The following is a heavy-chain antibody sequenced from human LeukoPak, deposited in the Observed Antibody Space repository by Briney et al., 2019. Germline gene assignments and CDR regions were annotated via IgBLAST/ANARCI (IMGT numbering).Heavy chain of an antibody. J-gene: IGHJ6*03. CDR3: ARGHYDFWSGYWRHYYYYYMDV. CDR2: INHSGST. Sequence: SETLSPTCAVYGGSFSGYYWSWIRQPPGKGLEWIGEINHSGSTNYNPSLKSRVTISVDTSKNQFSLKLSSVTAADTAVYYCARGHYDFWSGYWRHYYYYYMDVWGKGTTVTVSS. V-gene: IGHV4-34*01. CDR1: GGSFSGYY. D-gene: IGHD3-3*01.